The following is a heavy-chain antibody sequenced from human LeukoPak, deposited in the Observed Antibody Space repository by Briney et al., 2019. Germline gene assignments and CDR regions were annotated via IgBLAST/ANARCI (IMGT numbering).Heavy chain of an antibody. Sequence: SETLSLTCAVYGVSFSGYYWSWIRQPPGKGLEWIGEINHSGSTNYNPSLKSRVTISVDTSKNQFSLKLSSVTAADTAVYYCAILYGDYEYYFDYWGQGTLVTVSS. V-gene: IGHV4-34*01. D-gene: IGHD4-17*01. CDR2: INHSGST. CDR1: GVSFSGYY. J-gene: IGHJ4*02. CDR3: AILYGDYEYYFDY.